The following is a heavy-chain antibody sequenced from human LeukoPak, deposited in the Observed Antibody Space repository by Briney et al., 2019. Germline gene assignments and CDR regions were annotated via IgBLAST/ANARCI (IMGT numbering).Heavy chain of an antibody. CDR2: LSGSGGTT. D-gene: IGHD4-17*01. Sequence: PGGSLRLSCVASGFTFTSYAMSWVRQAPEKGLEWVSVLSGSGGTTHYADSVQGRFSISRDNAKNSLYLQMNSLRAEDTALYYCASHYGDYSFDYWGQGTLVTVSS. V-gene: IGHV3-23*01. J-gene: IGHJ4*02. CDR1: GFTFTSYA. CDR3: ASHYGDYSFDY.